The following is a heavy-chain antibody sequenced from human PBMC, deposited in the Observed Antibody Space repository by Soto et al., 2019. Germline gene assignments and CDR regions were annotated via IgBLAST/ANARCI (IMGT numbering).Heavy chain of an antibody. D-gene: IGHD3-3*01. V-gene: IGHV3-33*01. CDR2: IWYDGSNK. CDR3: ARYSPSYDFWTVYYYYYYMDV. CDR1: GFTFSSYG. Sequence: QVQLVESGGGVVQPGRSLRLSCAASGFTFSSYGMHWVRQAPGKGLEWVAVIWYDGSNKYYADSVKGRFTISRDNSKNTLYMQMNSLRAEDTAVYYCARYSPSYDFWTVYYYYYYMDVWGKGTTVTVSS. J-gene: IGHJ6*03.